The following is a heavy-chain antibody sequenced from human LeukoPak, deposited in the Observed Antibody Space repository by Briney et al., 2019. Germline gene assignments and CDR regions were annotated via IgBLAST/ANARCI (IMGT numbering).Heavy chain of an antibody. D-gene: IGHD3-3*01. V-gene: IGHV4-4*07. CDR2: IYTSGST. Sequence: SQTLSLTCTVSGGSISSYYWSWIRQPAGKGLEWIGRIYTSGSTNYNPSLKSRVTMSVDTSKNQFSLKLSSVTAADTAVYYCAGREAIFGVVTPDYWGQGTLVTVSS. CDR1: GGSISSYY. J-gene: IGHJ4*02. CDR3: AGREAIFGVVTPDY.